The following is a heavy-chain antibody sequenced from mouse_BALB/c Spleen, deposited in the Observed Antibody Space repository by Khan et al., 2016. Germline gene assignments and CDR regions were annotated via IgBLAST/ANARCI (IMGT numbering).Heavy chain of an antibody. CDR3: ATTVVAPRFAY. CDR1: GYSITSDYA. J-gene: IGHJ3*01. Sequence: EVQLQESGPGLVKPSQSLSLTCTVTGYSITSDYAWNWIRQFPGNKLEWMGYISDSGSTSYNPSLKSRISITRDTSKNQFFLQLNSVTTEDTATYYCATTVVAPRFAYWGQGTLVTVSA. V-gene: IGHV3-2*02. D-gene: IGHD1-1*01. CDR2: ISDSGST.